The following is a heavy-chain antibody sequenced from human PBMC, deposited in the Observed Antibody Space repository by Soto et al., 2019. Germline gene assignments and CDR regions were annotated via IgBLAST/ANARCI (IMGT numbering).Heavy chain of an antibody. D-gene: IGHD1-26*01. CDR1: GGTFSSYT. Sequence: QVQLVQSGAEVKKPGSSVKVCCKASGGTFSSYTISWVRQTPGQGLEWMGRIIPILGIANYAQQFQGRVTITADKSTSTAYMELSSLRSDDTAVYYCARGGSYGSYYFDYWGQGTLVTVSS. J-gene: IGHJ4*02. CDR2: IIPILGIA. V-gene: IGHV1-69*02. CDR3: ARGGSYGSYYFDY.